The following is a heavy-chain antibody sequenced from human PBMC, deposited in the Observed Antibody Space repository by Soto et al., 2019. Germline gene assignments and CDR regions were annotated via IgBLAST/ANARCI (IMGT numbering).Heavy chain of an antibody. Sequence: ASVNVSFKAAGYTFTSYCISWVRQAPGQGLELMGWISAYNGNTNYAHKLKGRVTMTTDTSTSKAYMELRSLRYDETAVYYFARLGPIFGVVAETQYYFDYWG. CDR3: ARLGPIFGVVAETQYYFDY. CDR2: ISAYNGNT. J-gene: IGHJ4*01. CDR1: GYTFTSYC. V-gene: IGHV1-18*01. D-gene: IGHD3-3*01.